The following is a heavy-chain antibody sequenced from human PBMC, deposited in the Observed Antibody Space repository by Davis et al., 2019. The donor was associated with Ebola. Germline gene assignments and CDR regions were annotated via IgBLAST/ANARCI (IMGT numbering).Heavy chain of an antibody. CDR1: GYTFTAFF. CDR2: INPKSGAT. V-gene: IGHV1-2*06. J-gene: IGHJ5*02. Sequence: ASVKVSCKASGYTFTAFFIHWVRHAPGQGLEWMGRINPKSGATKYVQKFQGRVTMTRDSSINTVYMELASLRSDDTAVYYCARDGQQQLLVDTWFDPWGQGTLVTVSS. D-gene: IGHD6-13*01. CDR3: ARDGQQQLLVDTWFDP.